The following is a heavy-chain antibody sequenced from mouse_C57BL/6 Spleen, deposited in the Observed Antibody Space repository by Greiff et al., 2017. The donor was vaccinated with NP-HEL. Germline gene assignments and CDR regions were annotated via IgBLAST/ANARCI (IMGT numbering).Heavy chain of an antibody. Sequence: LLESGAELVKPGASVKLSCKASGYAFSSYWMNWVKQRPGKGLEWIGQIYPGDGDTNYNGKFKGKATLTADKSSSTAYMQLRSLTSEDSAVYFGAREGGSRYGFAYWGQGTLVTVSA. CDR3: AREGGSRYGFAY. CDR2: IYPGDGDT. D-gene: IGHD1-1*01. J-gene: IGHJ3*01. V-gene: IGHV1-80*01. CDR1: GYAFSSYW.